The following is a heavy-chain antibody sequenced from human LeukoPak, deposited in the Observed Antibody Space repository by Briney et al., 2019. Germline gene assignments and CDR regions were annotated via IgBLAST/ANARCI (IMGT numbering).Heavy chain of an antibody. CDR1: GGSITSYY. J-gene: IGHJ4*02. D-gene: IGHD3-10*01. CDR3: ARAYYYGSGRFFDY. CDR2: IHTSGST. Sequence: SETLSLTCTVSGGSITSYYWSWIRQPAGKGLEWIGRIHTSGSTNYNPSLKSRVTMSVDTSKNQFSLKLSSVTAADTAVYYCARAYYYGSGRFFDYWGQGTLVTVSS. V-gene: IGHV4-4*07.